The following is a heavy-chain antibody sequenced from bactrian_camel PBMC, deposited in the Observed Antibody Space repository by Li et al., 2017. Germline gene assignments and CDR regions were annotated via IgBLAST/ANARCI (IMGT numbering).Heavy chain of an antibody. CDR1: GFTFSRSA. Sequence: VQLVESGGGSVQPGGSLRLSCAASGFTFSRSAMNWVRQAPGQRVEWVSCMESGSGGRTYYADSVKGRFTISLGNAKNIVYLQMDSLKPEDTGMYFCAVKLGLKDISTLMMGGKDYYAMDYWGKGTQVTVS. D-gene: IGHD1*01. V-gene: IGHV3S40*01. CDR2: MESGSGGRT. J-gene: IGHJ7*01.